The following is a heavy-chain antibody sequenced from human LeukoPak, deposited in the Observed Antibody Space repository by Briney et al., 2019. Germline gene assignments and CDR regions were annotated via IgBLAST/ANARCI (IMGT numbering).Heavy chain of an antibody. V-gene: IGHV3-23*01. CDR3: AKWGDYDVLTGYYVPDY. Sequence: GASLRLSCAASGFTFSNYAMSWVRQAPGKGLEWVSAILGSGGSTYYADSVKGRFSVSRDNSKSTLYLQMNSLRAEDTALYYCAKWGDYDVLTGYYVPDYWGQGTLVTVSS. CDR1: GFTFSNYA. J-gene: IGHJ4*02. D-gene: IGHD3-9*01. CDR2: ILGSGGST.